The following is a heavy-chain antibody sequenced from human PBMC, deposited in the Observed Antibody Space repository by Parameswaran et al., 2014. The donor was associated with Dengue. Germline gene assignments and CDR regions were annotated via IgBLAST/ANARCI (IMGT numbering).Heavy chain of an antibody. V-gene: IGHV4-39*07. Sequence: WIRQPPGKGLEWIGSIYYSGSTYYNPSLKSRVTISVDTSKNQFSLKLSSVTAADTAVYYCARDGRGSYYWFDPWGQGTLVTVSS. CDR2: IYYSGST. CDR3: ARDGRGSYYWFDP. J-gene: IGHJ5*02. D-gene: IGHD1-26*01.